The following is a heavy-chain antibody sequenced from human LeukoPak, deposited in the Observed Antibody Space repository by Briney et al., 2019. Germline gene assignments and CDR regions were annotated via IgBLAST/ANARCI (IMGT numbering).Heavy chain of an antibody. CDR3: ARGIKYQLLYRTRYYFDY. Sequence: SETLYLTCAVYGGSFSGYYWSWIRQPPGKGLEWIGEINHSGSTNSKPSLKSRVTISVDTSKNQFSLKLSSVTAEDTAVYYCARGIKYQLLYRTRYYFDYWGQGTLVTVSS. D-gene: IGHD2-2*01. J-gene: IGHJ4*02. CDR1: GGSFSGYY. V-gene: IGHV4-34*01. CDR2: INHSGST.